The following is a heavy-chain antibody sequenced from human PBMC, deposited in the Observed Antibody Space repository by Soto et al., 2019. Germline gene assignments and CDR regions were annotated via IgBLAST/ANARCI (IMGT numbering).Heavy chain of an antibody. CDR2: IYYSGST. Sequence: SETLSLTCTVSGGSISSGDYYWSWIRQPPGKGLEWIGYIYYSGSTYYNPSLKSRVTISVDTSKNQFSLKLSSVTAADTAVYYCARDGGRYYDYVWGSYRYAPYYFDYWGQGTLVTVSS. D-gene: IGHD3-16*02. J-gene: IGHJ4*02. CDR1: GGSISSGDYY. CDR3: ARDGGRYYDYVWGSYRYAPYYFDY. V-gene: IGHV4-30-4*01.